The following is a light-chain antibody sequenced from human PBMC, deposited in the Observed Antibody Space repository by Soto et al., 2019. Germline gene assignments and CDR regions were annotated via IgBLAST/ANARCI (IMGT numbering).Light chain of an antibody. J-gene: IGKJ2*01. V-gene: IGKV1-33*01. CDR3: QQYDNLPPYT. CDR1: RDISVY. CDR2: DAS. Sequence: DIQMSQSPPFLSASVGDRVTITCQASRDISVYLNWYQQKPGKPPKLLVIDASNLQTGDPSRFXGSGSGTNFSFTISSLQPEDIATYYCQQYDNLPPYTFGQGTKVEI.